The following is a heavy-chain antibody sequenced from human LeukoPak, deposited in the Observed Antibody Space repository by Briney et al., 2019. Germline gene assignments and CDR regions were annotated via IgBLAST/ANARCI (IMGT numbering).Heavy chain of an antibody. D-gene: IGHD4-17*01. Sequence: GGSLRLSCVASGITFSNYAMSWVRQAPGKGLEWVATVSGSGGTTRYADSVKGRFTISRDNSKTTLYLQMNSLRVEDTAVYYCAKDRHGDYDYWGQGTLVTVSS. V-gene: IGHV3-23*01. CDR3: AKDRHGDYDY. CDR1: GITFSNYA. CDR2: VSGSGGTT. J-gene: IGHJ4*02.